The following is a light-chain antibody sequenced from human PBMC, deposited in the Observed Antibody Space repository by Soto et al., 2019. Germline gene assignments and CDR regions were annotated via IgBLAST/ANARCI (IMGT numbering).Light chain of an antibody. V-gene: IGLV2-14*01. CDR2: DVT. Sequence: ALAHPASVSGSPGQSITIPCTGTSSDVGGYNYVSWYQHHPGRAPKLIIYDVTNRPSGISNRFSVSKSGNTASLTISGLQTEDEADYYRISFTSRHIYVFGAGTKVTVL. J-gene: IGLJ1*01. CDR1: SSDVGGYNY. CDR3: ISFTSRHIYV.